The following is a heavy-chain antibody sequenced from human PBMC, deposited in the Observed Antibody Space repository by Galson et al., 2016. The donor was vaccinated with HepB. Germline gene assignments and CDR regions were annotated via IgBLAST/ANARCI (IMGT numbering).Heavy chain of an antibody. Sequence: SLRLSCAASGFTFSSYGMHWVRQAPGKGLEWVAVISYDGTNKYFADSVKGRFTISRDNSKNTLYLQMNSLSAEDTAVYYCAKVKTIWFGELGTFDIWGQGTMVTVSS. CDR1: GFTFSSYG. V-gene: IGHV3-30*18. J-gene: IGHJ3*02. CDR2: ISYDGTNK. CDR3: AKVKTIWFGELGTFDI. D-gene: IGHD3-10*01.